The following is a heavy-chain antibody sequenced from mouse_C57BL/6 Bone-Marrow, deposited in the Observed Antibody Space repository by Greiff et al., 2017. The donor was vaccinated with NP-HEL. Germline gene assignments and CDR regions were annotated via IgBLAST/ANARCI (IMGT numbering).Heavy chain of an antibody. CDR2: IRNKANGYTT. CDR1: GFTFTDYY. V-gene: IGHV7-3*01. Sequence: EVMLVESGGGLVQPGGSLSLSCAASGFTFTDYYMSWVRQPPGKALEWLGFIRNKANGYTTEYSASVKGRFTISRDNSQSILYLQMNALRAEDSATYYCASLWYFDVWGTGTTVTVSS. J-gene: IGHJ1*03. CDR3: ASLWYFDV.